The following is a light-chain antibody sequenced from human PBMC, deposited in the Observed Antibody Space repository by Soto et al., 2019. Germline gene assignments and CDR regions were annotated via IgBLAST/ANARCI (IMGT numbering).Light chain of an antibody. CDR3: SSYTSSSTPYV. V-gene: IGLV2-14*01. CDR1: SSDVGGYNY. CDR2: EVS. J-gene: IGLJ1*01. Sequence: QSALTQPASVSGSPGQSITISCTGTSSDVGGYNYVSWYQQHQGKAPKLMIYEVSNRPSGVSNRFSGSKSSNTGSLTISGLQAEDEADYYCSSYTSSSTPYVFGTGTKLTVL.